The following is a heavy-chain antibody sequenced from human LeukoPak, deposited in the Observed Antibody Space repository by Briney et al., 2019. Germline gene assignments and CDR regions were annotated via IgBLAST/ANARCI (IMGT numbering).Heavy chain of an antibody. Sequence: PSETLSLTCTVSGGSISSYYWSWIRQPPGKGLEWIGYIYYSGSTNYNPSLKSRVTISVDTSKNQFSLKLSSVTAADTAVYYCARERRGRRNYDSSGGPFDYWGQGTLVTVSS. CDR3: ARERRGRRNYDSSGGPFDY. CDR2: IYYSGST. D-gene: IGHD3-22*01. J-gene: IGHJ4*02. V-gene: IGHV4-59*01. CDR1: GGSISSYY.